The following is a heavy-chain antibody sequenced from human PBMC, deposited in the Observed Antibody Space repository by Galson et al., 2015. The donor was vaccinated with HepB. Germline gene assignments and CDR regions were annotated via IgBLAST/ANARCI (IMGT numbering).Heavy chain of an antibody. CDR3: AKDEAVTTPWGYFDY. V-gene: IGHV3-30*18. CDR1: GFTFSSYG. D-gene: IGHD4-17*01. Sequence: SLRLSCAASGFTFSSYGIHWVRQAPGKGLEWVSFISYDGNNKYYADSVKGRFTISRDNSKNTLFLQMKSLRAEDTAVYYCAKDEAVTTPWGYFDYWGQGTLVTVSS. J-gene: IGHJ4*02. CDR2: ISYDGNNK.